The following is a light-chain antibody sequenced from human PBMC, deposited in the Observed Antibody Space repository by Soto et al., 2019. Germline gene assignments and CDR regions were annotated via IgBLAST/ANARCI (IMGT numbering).Light chain of an antibody. J-gene: IGKJ1*01. V-gene: IGKV3-20*01. CDR2: DAS. CDR1: QSLNTRY. CDR3: QEYGSSRT. Sequence: EIVLTQSPGTLSLSPGERATLSCRVSQSLNTRYLAWYQQIPGQAPRLLIHDASSRATGIPDRFSGSGSGTDFTLTISRLEPEDFAVYYCQEYGSSRTFGQGTKVEVK.